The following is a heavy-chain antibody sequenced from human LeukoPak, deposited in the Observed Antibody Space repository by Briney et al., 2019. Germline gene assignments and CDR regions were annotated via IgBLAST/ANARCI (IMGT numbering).Heavy chain of an antibody. CDR3: AREPVVVVAAFDY. V-gene: IGHV3-21*01. Sequence: PGVSLRLSCAASGFTFSSYSMNWVRQAPGKGLEWVSSISSSSSYIYYADSVKGRFTISRDNAKNSLYLQMNSLRAEDTAVYYCAREPVVVVAAFDYWGQGTLVTVSS. CDR2: ISSSSSYI. J-gene: IGHJ4*02. D-gene: IGHD2-15*01. CDR1: GFTFSSYS.